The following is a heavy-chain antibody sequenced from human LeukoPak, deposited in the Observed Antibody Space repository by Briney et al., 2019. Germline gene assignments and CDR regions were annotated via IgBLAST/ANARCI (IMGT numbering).Heavy chain of an antibody. J-gene: IGHJ2*01. CDR1: GFTFSDYH. CDR3: ARAIAVTPWYFDL. V-gene: IGHV3-11*03. CDR2: IRSSGSDT. Sequence: GGSLRLSCAASGFTFSDYHMSWIRQAPGKGLEWISCIRSSGSDTNYADSVRGRFTISRDNAKNSLYLQMNSLRAEDTAVYYCARAIAVTPWYFDLWGRGTLVTVSS. D-gene: IGHD6-19*01.